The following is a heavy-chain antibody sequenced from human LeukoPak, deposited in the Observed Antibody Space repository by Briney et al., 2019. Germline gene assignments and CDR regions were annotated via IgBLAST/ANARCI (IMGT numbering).Heavy chain of an antibody. D-gene: IGHD3-3*01. Sequence: GGSLRLSCAASGFSFSSYIMNWVRQAPGKGLEWVSVIYSGGNTYYADSVRGRFTISRDNSKNTLYLQMNNLRAEDTAVYYCASGRYYVGAYWGQGTLVTVSS. J-gene: IGHJ4*02. V-gene: IGHV3-66*01. CDR2: IYSGGNT. CDR3: ASGRYYVGAY. CDR1: GFSFSSYI.